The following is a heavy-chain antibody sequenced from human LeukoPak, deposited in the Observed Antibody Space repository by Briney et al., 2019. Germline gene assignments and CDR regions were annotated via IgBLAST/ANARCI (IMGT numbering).Heavy chain of an antibody. Sequence: GGSLRLSCAASGFTFSSYSIHWVRQAPGKGLEWVAIISYDGSKKYYADSVKGRFTISGDNSKNTLYLQMNSLRAEDTAVYYCARGYCSSTSCRRDFDYWGQGTLVTVSS. CDR3: ARGYCSSTSCRRDFDY. V-gene: IGHV3-30-3*01. CDR2: ISYDGSKK. CDR1: GFTFSSYS. D-gene: IGHD2-2*01. J-gene: IGHJ4*02.